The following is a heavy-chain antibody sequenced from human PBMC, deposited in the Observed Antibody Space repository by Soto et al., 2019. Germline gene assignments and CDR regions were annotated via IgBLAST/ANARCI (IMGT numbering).Heavy chain of an antibody. CDR2: IYYSGDT. CDR3: XXXXXXXXXXXXXXXXXXDV. V-gene: IGHV4-30-4*08. J-gene: IGHJ6*02. Sequence: QVQLRESGPGLVKPSQTLSLTCTVSGGSIISGDYYWSWIRQPPGKGLEWIGYIYYSGDTSYNPXXXXXXXXXXXXXXXXXXXXXXXXXXXXXXXXXXXXXXXXXXXXXXXXXXXXDVWGQGTTVTVSS. CDR1: GGSIISGDYY.